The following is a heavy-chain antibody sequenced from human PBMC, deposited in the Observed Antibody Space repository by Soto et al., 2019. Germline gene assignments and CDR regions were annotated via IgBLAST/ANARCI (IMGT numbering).Heavy chain of an antibody. CDR1: GFTFTSSA. D-gene: IGHD3-22*01. CDR3: AAGYYYDSSGFDY. CDR2: IVVGSGNT. J-gene: IGHJ4*02. V-gene: IGHV1-58*01. Sequence: GASVKVSCKASGFTFTSSAVQWVRQARGQRLEWIGWIVVGSGNTNYAQKFQERVTITRDMSTSTAYMELGSLRSEDTAVYYCAAGYYYDSSGFDYWGQGTLVTVSS.